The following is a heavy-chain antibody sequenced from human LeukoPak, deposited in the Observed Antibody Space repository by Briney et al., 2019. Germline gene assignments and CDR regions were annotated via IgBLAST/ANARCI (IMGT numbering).Heavy chain of an antibody. CDR1: GFTFSSYS. J-gene: IGHJ4*02. D-gene: IGHD4-17*01. V-gene: IGHV3-21*01. CDR3: AGGLTTVTPLPGY. CDR2: ISSSSSHI. Sequence: GGSLRLSCAASGFTFSSYSMNWVRPAPGKGVEWVSSISSSSSHINYADSVRGRFTISRDNAKNSLYLQMKSVRAEDTAVYYCAGGLTTVTPLPGYWGQGTLVTVSS.